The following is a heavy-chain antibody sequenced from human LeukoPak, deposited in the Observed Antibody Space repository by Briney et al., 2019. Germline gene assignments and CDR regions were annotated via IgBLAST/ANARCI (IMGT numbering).Heavy chain of an antibody. J-gene: IGHJ3*02. CDR1: GFTFSSYA. CDR2: ISYDGSNK. V-gene: IGHV3-30*04. CDR3: ASGRPGFGYGELSAFDI. D-gene: IGHD3-10*01. Sequence: GGSLRLSCAASGFTFSSYAMHWVRQAPGKGLEWVAVISYDGSNKYYADSVKGRFTISRDNSKNTLYLQMNSLRAEDTAVYYCASGRPGFGYGELSAFDIWGQGTMVTVSS.